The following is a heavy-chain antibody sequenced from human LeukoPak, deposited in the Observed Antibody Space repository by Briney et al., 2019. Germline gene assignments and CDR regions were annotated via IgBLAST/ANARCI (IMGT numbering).Heavy chain of an antibody. CDR3: ARNSGGYCSGGSCAYYYYYIDV. V-gene: IGHV3-74*01. CDR2: INSDGSST. CDR1: GFTFSSYR. J-gene: IGHJ6*03. Sequence: GGSLRLSCAASGFTFSSYRMHWVRQAPGKGLVWVSRINSDGSSTSYADSVKGRFTISRDNAKNTLYLQMNGLRAEDTAVYYCARNSGGYCSGGSCAYYYYYIDVWGKGTTVTVSS. D-gene: IGHD2-15*01.